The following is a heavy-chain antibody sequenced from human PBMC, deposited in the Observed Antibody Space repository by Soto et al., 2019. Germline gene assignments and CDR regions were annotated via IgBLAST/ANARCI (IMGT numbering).Heavy chain of an antibody. CDR1: GFTFSSYA. CDR3: AKAQYCSSTSCSFFFDY. J-gene: IGHJ4*02. V-gene: IGHV3-23*01. Sequence: GGSLRLSCAASGFTFSSYAMSWVRQAPGKGLEWVSAISGSGGSTYYADSVKGRFTISRDNSKNTLYLQMNSLRAEDTAVYYCAKAQYCSSTSCSFFFDYWGQGTLVTVSS. D-gene: IGHD2-2*01. CDR2: ISGSGGST.